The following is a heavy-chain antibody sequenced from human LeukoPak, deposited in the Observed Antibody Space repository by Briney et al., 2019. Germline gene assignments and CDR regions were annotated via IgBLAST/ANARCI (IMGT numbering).Heavy chain of an antibody. CDR3: ARAPGRQGHYMDV. CDR2: INPSGGST. V-gene: IGHV1-46*01. J-gene: IGHJ6*03. CDR1: GYTFTSYY. Sequence: ASVKVSCKASGYTFTSYYMHWVRQAPGQGLEWMGIINPSGGSTRYAQKFQGRVTMTRDTSTSTVYMELSSLRSEDTAVYYCARAPGRQGHYMDVWGKGTTVTVSS.